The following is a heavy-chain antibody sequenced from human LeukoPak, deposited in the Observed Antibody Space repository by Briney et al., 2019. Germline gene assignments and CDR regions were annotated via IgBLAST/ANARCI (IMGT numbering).Heavy chain of an antibody. CDR2: IGKTSSAI. CDR3: ARDRGSRWFGPIDY. J-gene: IGHJ4*02. Sequence: PGGSLRLSCAASGFTFSSYTMNWVRQAPGKGLEWVSYIGKTSSAIYYADSVRGRFTMSRDNAKSSLYLQMNSLRAEDTAVYYCARDRGSRWFGPIDYWGQGTLVTVSS. CDR1: GFTFSSYT. V-gene: IGHV3-48*01. D-gene: IGHD6-13*01.